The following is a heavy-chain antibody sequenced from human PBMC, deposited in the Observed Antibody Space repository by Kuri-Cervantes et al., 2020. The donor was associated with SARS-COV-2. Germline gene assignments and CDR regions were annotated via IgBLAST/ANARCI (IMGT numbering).Heavy chain of an antibody. CDR2: ISAYNGNT. J-gene: IGHJ6*02. CDR3: ARVPYSPLRRDDYYYDSSVPWYYYYGMDV. V-gene: IGHV1-18*04. Sequence: ASVKVSCKASGYTFTSYGISWVRQAPGQGLEWMGWISAYNGNTNYAQKLQGRVTMTTDTSTSTAYMELRSLRSDDTAVYYCARVPYSPLRRDDYYYDSSVPWYYYYGMDVWRQGTTVTVSS. CDR1: GYTFTSYG. D-gene: IGHD3-22*01.